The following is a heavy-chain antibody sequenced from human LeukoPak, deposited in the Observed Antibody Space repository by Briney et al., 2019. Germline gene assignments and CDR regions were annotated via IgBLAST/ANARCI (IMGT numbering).Heavy chain of an antibody. D-gene: IGHD3-10*01. CDR2: ISSSDVNT. J-gene: IGHJ4*02. Sequence: PGGSLRLSCAASGFTFNNYAMNWVRQAPGKGLEWISSISSSDVNTYYADSVKGRFTISRDNSENTLYLQMNSLRVEDTAVYYCAKSYTYDWASYYNHYDYWGQGTLVTVSS. CDR1: GFTFNNYA. CDR3: AKSYTYDWASYYNHYDY. V-gene: IGHV3-23*01.